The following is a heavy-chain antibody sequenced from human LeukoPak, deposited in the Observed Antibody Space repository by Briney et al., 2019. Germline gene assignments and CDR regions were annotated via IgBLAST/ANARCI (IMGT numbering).Heavy chain of an antibody. CDR1: GVSVSTYY. CDR3: VRTHDHGYTDS. V-gene: IGHV4-59*02. D-gene: IGHD5-18*01. J-gene: IGHJ4*02. CDR2: ISHDGGP. Sequence: SETLSLTCTVSGVSVSTYYWSWLRQTPGKGLQWMAYISHDGGPKYNPSLMSRLILSLDTSKNQFSLELNSVTAADTAVCYCVRTHDHGYTDSWGQGTLVTVSS.